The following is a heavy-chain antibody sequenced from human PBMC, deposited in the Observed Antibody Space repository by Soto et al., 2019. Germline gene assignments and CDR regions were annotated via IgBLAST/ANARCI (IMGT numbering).Heavy chain of an antibody. CDR2: ISGSGGST. Sequence: GGSLRLSCAASGFTFSSCAMSWVRQAPGKGLEWVSAISGSGGSTYYADSVKGRFTISRDNSKNTLYLQMNSLRAEDTAVYYCAKNYGEYPLNYFDYWGQGTLVTVSS. V-gene: IGHV3-23*01. CDR1: GFTFSSCA. D-gene: IGHD4-17*01. J-gene: IGHJ4*02. CDR3: AKNYGEYPLNYFDY.